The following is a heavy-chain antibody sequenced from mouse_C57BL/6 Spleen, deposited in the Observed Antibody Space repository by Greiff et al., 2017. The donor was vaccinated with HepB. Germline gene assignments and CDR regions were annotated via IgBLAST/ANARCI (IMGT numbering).Heavy chain of an antibody. CDR1: GYAFSSYW. CDR3: ARGGSYYGYDFAY. J-gene: IGHJ3*01. CDR2: IYPGDGDT. Sequence: VQLQQSGAELVKPGASVKISCKASGYAFSSYWMNWVKQRPGKGLEWIGQIYPGDGDTNYNGKFKGKATLTADKSSSTAYMQLSSLTSEDSAVYFCARGGSYYGYDFAYWGQGTLVTVSA. V-gene: IGHV1-80*01. D-gene: IGHD2-2*01.